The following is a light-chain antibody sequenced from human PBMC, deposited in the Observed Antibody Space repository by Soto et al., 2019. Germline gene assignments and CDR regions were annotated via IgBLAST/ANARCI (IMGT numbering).Light chain of an antibody. Sequence: LSPGGRATLSCRASQSINNKYLAWYQQEPGQTPRLLIHSVSIRTTGIPDRFSGSGSGTDFALSISRLEPECLSVDYCRLYSGSPWTFGQGPKVDIK. CDR1: QSINNKY. J-gene: IGKJ1*01. CDR3: RLYSGSPWT. V-gene: IGKV3-20*01. CDR2: SVS.